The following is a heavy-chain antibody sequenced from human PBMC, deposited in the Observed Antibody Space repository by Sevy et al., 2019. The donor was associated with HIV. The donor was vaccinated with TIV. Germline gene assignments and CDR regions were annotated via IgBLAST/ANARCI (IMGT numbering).Heavy chain of an antibody. CDR2: IYSGGST. V-gene: IGHV3-53*01. J-gene: IGHJ3*02. CDR3: AKDAPSYYGSATDAFDI. CDR1: GFTVSSNY. D-gene: IGHD3-10*01. Sequence: GGSLRLSCAASGFTVSSNYMSWVRQAPGKGLDWVSVIYSGGSTYYADSVKGRFSIFRDNSKNTLYLQMNSLRAEDTAVYYCAKDAPSYYGSATDAFDIWGQGTMVTVSS.